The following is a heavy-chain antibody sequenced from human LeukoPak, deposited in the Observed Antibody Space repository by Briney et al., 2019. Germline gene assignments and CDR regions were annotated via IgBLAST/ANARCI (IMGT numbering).Heavy chain of an antibody. CDR3: ARVRCSHRGCSSNSFDP. CDR1: GFVFNNFG. V-gene: IGHV3-23*01. J-gene: IGHJ5*02. Sequence: GGSLRLSCAASGFVFNNFGMTWVRQAPGKGLEWVSTISGGGTGTTYYTYSVKGRFTISGDYSKDTVYLQMNSLRAEDTAIYYCARVRCSHRGCSSNSFDPWGQGTLVTVSS. CDR2: ISGGGTGTT. D-gene: IGHD2-15*01.